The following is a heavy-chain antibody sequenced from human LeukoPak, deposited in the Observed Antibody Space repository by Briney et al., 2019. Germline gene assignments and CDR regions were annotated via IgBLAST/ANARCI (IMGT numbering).Heavy chain of an antibody. CDR3: ARDSKLTYYGMDV. J-gene: IGHJ6*02. V-gene: IGHV3-48*03. CDR2: ISSSGSTI. D-gene: IGHD1-7*01. Sequence: GGSLRLSCAASGFTFSSYEMNWVRQAPGKGLEWVSYISSSGSTIYYADSVKGRFTISRDNAKNSLYLQMNSLRAEDTAVYYCARDSKLTYYGMDVWGQGTTVTVSS. CDR1: GFTFSSYE.